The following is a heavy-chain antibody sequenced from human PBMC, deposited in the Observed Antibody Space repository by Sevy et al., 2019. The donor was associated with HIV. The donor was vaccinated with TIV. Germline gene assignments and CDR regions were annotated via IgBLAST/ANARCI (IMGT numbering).Heavy chain of an antibody. CDR3: ARGSSWYSGSVY. D-gene: IGHD6-13*01. V-gene: IGHV1-69*06. CDR1: GGTFSSYA. CDR2: IIPIFGTA. J-gene: IGHJ4*02. Sequence: ASVKVSCKASGGTFSSYAISWVRQAPGQGLEWMGGIIPIFGTANYAQKFQGRDTITADKSTSTAYMELSSLRSEDTAAYYCARGSSWYSGSVYWGQGTLVTVSS.